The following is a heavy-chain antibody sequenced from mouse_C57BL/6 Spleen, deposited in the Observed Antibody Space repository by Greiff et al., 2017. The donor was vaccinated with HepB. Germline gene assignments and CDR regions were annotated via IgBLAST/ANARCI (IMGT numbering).Heavy chain of an antibody. CDR2: IYPGSGNT. Sequence: QVQLQQSGAELVRPGASVKLSCKASGYTFTDYYINWVKQRPGQGLEWIARIYPGSGNTYYNEKFKGKATLTAEKSSSTAYMQLSSLTSEDSAVYFCARGMTFYAMDYWGQGTSVTVSS. J-gene: IGHJ4*01. V-gene: IGHV1-76*01. CDR1: GYTFTDYY. CDR3: ARGMTFYAMDY.